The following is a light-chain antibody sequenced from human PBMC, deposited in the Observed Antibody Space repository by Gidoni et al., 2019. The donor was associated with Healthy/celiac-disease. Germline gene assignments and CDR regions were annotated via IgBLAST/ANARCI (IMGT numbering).Light chain of an antibody. J-gene: IGKJ1*01. CDR1: QSVSSSY. Sequence: EIVLTQSSGTLSLSPGERATLSCRASQSVSSSYLAWYQQKPGQAPRLLIYGASSRATGIPDRFSGSGSGTDFTLTISRLEPEDFAVYYCQQYGSSQGWTFGQGTKVEIK. CDR3: QQYGSSQGWT. CDR2: GAS. V-gene: IGKV3-20*01.